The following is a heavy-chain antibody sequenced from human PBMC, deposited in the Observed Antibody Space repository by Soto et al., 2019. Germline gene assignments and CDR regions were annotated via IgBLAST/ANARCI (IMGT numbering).Heavy chain of an antibody. D-gene: IGHD3-9*01. J-gene: IGHJ4*02. Sequence: QVRLVQSGAEVKKPGASVKVSCKTYGYDFTNYGINWVRQAPGQGLEWMGWISAYNGNIVYAQNFRGRATLTTDTSTGSAYMELRSLRSDDTAVYYCARGHHILPGWKFTFWGQGTLVTVSS. CDR3: ARGHHILPGWKFTF. CDR2: ISAYNGNI. CDR1: GYDFTNYG. V-gene: IGHV1-18*01.